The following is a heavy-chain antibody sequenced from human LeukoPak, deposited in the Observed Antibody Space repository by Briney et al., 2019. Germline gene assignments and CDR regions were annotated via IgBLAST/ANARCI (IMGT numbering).Heavy chain of an antibody. CDR1: GGSISTTNW. V-gene: IGHV4-4*02. CDR3: ARWDSGSYFLDY. Sequence: SETLSLTCGVSGGSISTTNWWTWVRQPPGEGLEWIGEVHLSGRTHYNPSLESRVTMSVDMSENHISLRLTSVTAADTAVYYCARWDSGSYFLDYWGQGTLVTVSS. CDR2: VHLSGRT. D-gene: IGHD1-26*01. J-gene: IGHJ4*02.